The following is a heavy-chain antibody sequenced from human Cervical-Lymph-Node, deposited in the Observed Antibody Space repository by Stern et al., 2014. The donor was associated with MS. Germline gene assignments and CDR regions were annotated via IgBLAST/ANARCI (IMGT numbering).Heavy chain of an antibody. CDR1: GYTLTSYG. D-gene: IGHD2-2*01. V-gene: IGHV1-18*01. J-gene: IGHJ6*02. CDR3: ARDRVSAAMESYFYGIDV. Sequence: QVQLVQSGAEVKKPGASVKVSCKASGYTLTSYGINWVRQAPGQGLEWMGWISGYNGNTKYAQNFQGRVTMTRDTYASTAYMELRSLRSDDTAVYYCARDRVSAAMESYFYGIDVWGQGTTVTVSS. CDR2: ISGYNGNT.